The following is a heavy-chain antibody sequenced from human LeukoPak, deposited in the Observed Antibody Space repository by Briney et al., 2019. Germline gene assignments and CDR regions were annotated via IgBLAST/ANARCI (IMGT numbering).Heavy chain of an antibody. CDR3: AKEAGIVLGGDY. CDR1: GFTFSSYA. Sequence: GGSLRLSCAASGFTFSSYAMHWVRQAPGKGLEWVAVISYDGSNKYYADSVKGRFTISRDNSKNTLYLQMNSLRADDSAVYFCAKEAGIVLGGDYWGQGTLVTVSS. D-gene: IGHD1-26*01. J-gene: IGHJ4*02. CDR2: ISYDGSNK. V-gene: IGHV3-30-3*01.